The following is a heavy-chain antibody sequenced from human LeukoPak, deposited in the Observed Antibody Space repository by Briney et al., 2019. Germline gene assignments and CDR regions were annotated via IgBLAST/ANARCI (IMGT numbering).Heavy chain of an antibody. Sequence: PGGSLRLSCAASASTFSSYSMNCVRQAPGEGGGWGSYIDTSSNYIYYEDSVKGRFTISRDNDKNTLYLQMNSLRAEDTAAYYCVRGNFNGGIDYWGQGTLVTVSS. CDR3: VRGNFNGGIDY. J-gene: IGHJ4*02. D-gene: IGHD3-10*01. CDR2: IDTSSNYI. CDR1: ASTFSSYS. V-gene: IGHV3-21*01.